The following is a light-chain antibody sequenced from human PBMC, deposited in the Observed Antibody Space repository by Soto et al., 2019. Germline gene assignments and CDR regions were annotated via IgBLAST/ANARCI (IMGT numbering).Light chain of an antibody. CDR1: QSVSSSY. CDR3: QQRSNWPSIT. CDR2: GAS. J-gene: IGKJ5*01. Sequence: EIVLTQSPGTLSLSPGERATLSCRASQSVSSSYLAWYQQKPGQAPRLLIYGASSRATGIPDRFGGSGSGTDFTLTINSLEPEDFAVYYCQQRSNWPSITFGQGTRLEIK. V-gene: IGKV3D-20*02.